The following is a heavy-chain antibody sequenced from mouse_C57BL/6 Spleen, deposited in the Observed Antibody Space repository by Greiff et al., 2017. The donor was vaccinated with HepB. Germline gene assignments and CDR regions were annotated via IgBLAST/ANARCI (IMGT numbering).Heavy chain of an antibody. CDR1: GYSITSGYY. V-gene: IGHV3-6*01. Sequence: EVKLMESGPGLVKPSQSLSLTCSVTGYSITSGYYWNWIRQFPGNKLEWMGYISYDGSNNYNPSLKNRISITRDTSKNQFFLKLNSVTTEDTATYYCARGYYPFAYWGQGTLVTVSA. D-gene: IGHD2-3*01. CDR3: ARGYYPFAY. J-gene: IGHJ3*01. CDR2: ISYDGSN.